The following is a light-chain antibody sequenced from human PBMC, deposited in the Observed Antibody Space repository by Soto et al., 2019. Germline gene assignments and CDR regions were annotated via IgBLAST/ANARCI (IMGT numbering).Light chain of an antibody. CDR3: QQRSNWPPVT. Sequence: EIVLTQSPGILSLSPGERATLSCRASQSLNSNYLAWFQQKPGQAPRLLIYGASSRATGFPARFSGSGSGTDFTLTISSLEPGDFAVYYCQQRSNWPPVTFGGGTKVDIK. J-gene: IGKJ4*01. CDR2: GAS. V-gene: IGKV3D-20*02. CDR1: QSLNSNY.